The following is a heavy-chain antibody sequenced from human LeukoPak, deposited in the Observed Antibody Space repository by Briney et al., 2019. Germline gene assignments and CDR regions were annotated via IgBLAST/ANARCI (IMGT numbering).Heavy chain of an antibody. V-gene: IGHV1-18*01. CDR2: ISAYNGNT. CDR3: ARRLGLAFDI. D-gene: IGHD3-16*01. CDR1: GGTFSSYA. Sequence: ASVKVSCKASGGTFSSYATSWVRQAPGQGLEWMGWISAYNGNTNYAQKLQGRVTMTTDTSTSTAYMELRSLRSDDTAVYYCARRLGLAFDIWGQGTMVTVSS. J-gene: IGHJ3*02.